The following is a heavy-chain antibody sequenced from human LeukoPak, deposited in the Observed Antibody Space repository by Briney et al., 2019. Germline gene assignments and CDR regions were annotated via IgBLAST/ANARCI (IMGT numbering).Heavy chain of an antibody. CDR2: IKQDGSET. CDR3: ARDNFRGYCSSTSCPGFDP. J-gene: IGHJ5*02. CDR1: GFPFSSYW. D-gene: IGHD2-2*01. V-gene: IGHV3-7*01. Sequence: GGSLRLSCAASGFPFSSYWLTWVRQPPGKGLEWVANIKQDGSETNYVDSVKGRFTISRDNAKNSLYLQMNSLRAEDTAVYYCARDNFRGYCSSTSCPGFDPWGQGTLVTVSS.